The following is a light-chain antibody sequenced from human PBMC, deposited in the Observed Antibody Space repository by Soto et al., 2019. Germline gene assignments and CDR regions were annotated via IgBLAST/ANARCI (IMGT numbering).Light chain of an antibody. CDR3: QQRSNWPWT. Sequence: EIVLTQSPGTLSLSPGERATLSCRASQSVNSAYLAWYQQKPGQAPRLLIYDASNRATGIPARFSGSGSGTDFTLTISSLEPEDFAVYYCQQRSNWPWTFGQGTKVDIK. J-gene: IGKJ1*01. V-gene: IGKV3-11*01. CDR2: DAS. CDR1: QSVNSAY.